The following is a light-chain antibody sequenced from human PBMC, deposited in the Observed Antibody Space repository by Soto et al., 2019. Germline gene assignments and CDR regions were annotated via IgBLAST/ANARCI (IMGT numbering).Light chain of an antibody. J-gene: IGKJ4*01. Sequence: IVMTQSPATLSVSPGDRVTLSCRASQFVRSNSAWYQQKPGQAPRLLIYGASLRATGIPARFSGSGYGTEFTLTISSLQSEDFEVYDCQQDNTWPLTFGGGTKV. CDR2: GAS. V-gene: IGKV3-15*01. CDR1: QFVRSN. CDR3: QQDNTWPLT.